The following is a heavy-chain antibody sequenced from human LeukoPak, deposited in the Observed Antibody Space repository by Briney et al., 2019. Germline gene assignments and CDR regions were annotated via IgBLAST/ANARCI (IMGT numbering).Heavy chain of an antibody. CDR1: GFTFRSYS. V-gene: IGHV3-48*01. CDR2: ISSSSSTI. J-gene: IGHJ6*03. CDR3: ARDKYYMDV. Sequence: TGGSLRLSCAASGFTFRSYSMNWVRQAPGKGLEWVSYISSSSSTIYYADSVKGRFTISRDNAKNSLYLQMNSLRAEDTAVYYCARDKYYMDVWGKGTTVTVSS.